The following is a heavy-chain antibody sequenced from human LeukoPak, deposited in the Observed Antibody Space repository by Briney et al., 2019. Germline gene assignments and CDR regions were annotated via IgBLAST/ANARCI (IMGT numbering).Heavy chain of an antibody. CDR3: ARDKVVGATYFDY. J-gene: IGHJ4*02. D-gene: IGHD1-26*01. V-gene: IGHV3-7*01. Sequence: GGSLRLSCAASGFTFTNYAMSWVRQAPGKGPEWVANIKQDGGEKYYVDSVKGRFTISRDNAKNSLYLQMNSLRAEDTAVYYCARDKVVGATYFDYWGQGILVTVSS. CDR2: IKQDGGEK. CDR1: GFTFTNYA.